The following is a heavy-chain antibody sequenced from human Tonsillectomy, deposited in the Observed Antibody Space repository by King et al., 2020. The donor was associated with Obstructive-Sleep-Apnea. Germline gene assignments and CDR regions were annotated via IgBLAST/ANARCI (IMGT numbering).Heavy chain of an antibody. D-gene: IGHD6-19*01. CDR1: GGSISSGGYY. CDR2: IYYSGST. CDR3: ARDRGGYSSGWYVAYYGMDV. Sequence: QLQESGPGLVKPSQTLSLTCTVSGGSISSGGYYWSWIRQHPGKGLEWIGYIYYSGSTYYNPSLKSRVTISVDTSKTQSSLQLSSVTAADTAVYYCARDRGGYSSGWYVAYYGMDVWGQGTTVTVSS. J-gene: IGHJ6*02. V-gene: IGHV4-31*03.